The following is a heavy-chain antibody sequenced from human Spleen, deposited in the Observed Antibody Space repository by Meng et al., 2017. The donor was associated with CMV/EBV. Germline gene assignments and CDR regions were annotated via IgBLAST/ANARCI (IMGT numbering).Heavy chain of an antibody. J-gene: IGHJ4*02. V-gene: IGHV1-2*02. D-gene: IGHD3-22*01. CDR3: ARALQVTSPNYYESSGYFFDLDYFDY. CDR2: INPYSGST. Sequence: VRQAPGQGLEWIGGINPYSGSTNYAQKFQDRVTISRDTSISTAYMELSRLRSDDAAVYYCARALQVTSPNYYESSGYFFDLDYFDYWGQGTLVTVS.